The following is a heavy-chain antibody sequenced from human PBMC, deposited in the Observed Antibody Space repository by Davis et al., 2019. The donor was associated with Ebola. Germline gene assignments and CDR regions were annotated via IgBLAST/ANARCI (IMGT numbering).Heavy chain of an antibody. CDR1: GFTFSSYW. CDR3: AKVSLPRMVQGVISYYFDY. Sequence: PGGSLRLSCAASGFTFSSYWMTWVRQAPGKGLEWVAHIKQDGSDKYYVDSVKGRFTISRDNGKNSLYLQMNSLRAEDTALYYCAKVSLPRMVQGVISYYFDYWGQGTLVTVSS. D-gene: IGHD3-10*01. CDR2: IKQDGSDK. V-gene: IGHV3-7*03. J-gene: IGHJ4*02.